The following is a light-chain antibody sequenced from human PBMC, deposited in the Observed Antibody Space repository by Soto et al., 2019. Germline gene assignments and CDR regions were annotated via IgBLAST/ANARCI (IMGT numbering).Light chain of an antibody. J-gene: IGKJ2*01. CDR1: QSVNNN. CDR2: GAS. CDR3: QQYNNWPST. V-gene: IGKV3-15*01. Sequence: EIVMTQSPATLSVSPGERATLSFRASQSVNNNLAWYQQKPGQAPRLLTYGASTGATGIPARFSGSGSGTEFTLTISSLQSEDFAVYYCQQYNNWPSTFGQGTKVDIK.